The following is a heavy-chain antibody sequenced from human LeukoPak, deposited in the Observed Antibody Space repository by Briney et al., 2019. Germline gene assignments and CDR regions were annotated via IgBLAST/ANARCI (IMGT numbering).Heavy chain of an antibody. Sequence: GASVKVSCKASGYTFTSYGISWVRQAPGQGLEWMGWISAYNGNTNYAQKLQGRVTMTTDTSTSTAYMELRSLRSDDTAAYYCARDLKRGYSSGRYSWGTGSSNDYWGQGTLVTVSS. V-gene: IGHV1-18*01. D-gene: IGHD6-19*01. CDR3: ARDLKRGYSSGRYSWGTGSSNDY. CDR1: GYTFTSYG. J-gene: IGHJ4*02. CDR2: ISAYNGNT.